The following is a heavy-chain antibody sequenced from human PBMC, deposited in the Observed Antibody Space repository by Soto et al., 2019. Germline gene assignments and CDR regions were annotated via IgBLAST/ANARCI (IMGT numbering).Heavy chain of an antibody. Sequence: QVQLQESGPGLVKPSQTLSLTCTVSGGSISSGGYYWSWIRQHPGKGLEWIGYIYYSGSTYYNPSLKSRVTISVDTSKNQFSLKLSSVTAADTAVYYCASRRHALERPYGEIDYWGQGTLVTVSS. CDR2: IYYSGST. CDR1: GGSISSGGYY. J-gene: IGHJ4*02. CDR3: ASRRHALERPYGEIDY. D-gene: IGHD4-17*01. V-gene: IGHV4-31*03.